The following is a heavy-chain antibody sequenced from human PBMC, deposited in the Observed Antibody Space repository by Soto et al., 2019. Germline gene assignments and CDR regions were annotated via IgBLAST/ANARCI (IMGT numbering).Heavy chain of an antibody. CDR2: IYWDDTK. J-gene: IGHJ4*02. D-gene: IGHD6-19*01. CDR1: GFSLSDSAVG. CDR3: AHGSGWLSDQ. Sequence: QITLKEPGPTLVKPTQTLTLTCTFSGFSLSDSAVGGNWIRQPQGKPLEWLALIYWDDTKHYSSSLRNRLTITKDTSKTQVVLTMTNMDPVDTATYYCAHGSGWLSDQWGQGTLVTVSS. V-gene: IGHV2-5*02.